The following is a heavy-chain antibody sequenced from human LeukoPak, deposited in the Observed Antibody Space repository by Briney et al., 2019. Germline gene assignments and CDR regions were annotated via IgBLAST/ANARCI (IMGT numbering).Heavy chain of an antibody. V-gene: IGHV5-51*01. Sequence: PGASLKISCKGAGSIFTSYWIGGGRQVPGKGVEWMGIIYPGDSDTRYSPSFQGQVTISADKSISTAYLQWSSLKASDTAMYYCARPTRRGELNAFDIWGQGTMVTVSS. J-gene: IGHJ3*02. D-gene: IGHD3-10*01. CDR2: IYPGDSDT. CDR1: GSIFTSYW. CDR3: ARPTRRGELNAFDI.